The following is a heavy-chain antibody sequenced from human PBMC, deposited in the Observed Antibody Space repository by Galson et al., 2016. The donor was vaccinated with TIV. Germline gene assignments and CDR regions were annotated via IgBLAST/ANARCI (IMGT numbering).Heavy chain of an antibody. CDR2: IDDSGST. J-gene: IGHJ4*02. Sequence: SETLSLTCGVSGGSFRGYYWTWIRLPPGKGLEWIGEIDDSGSTNSIPSLKSRLTLSVDTSRNHFSLQLKSVTAADTGVYYCTRGRFGSGSYYNNGFDYWGQGTPVTVSS. D-gene: IGHD3-10*01. CDR3: TRGRFGSGSYYNNGFDY. CDR1: GGSFRGYY. V-gene: IGHV4-34*01.